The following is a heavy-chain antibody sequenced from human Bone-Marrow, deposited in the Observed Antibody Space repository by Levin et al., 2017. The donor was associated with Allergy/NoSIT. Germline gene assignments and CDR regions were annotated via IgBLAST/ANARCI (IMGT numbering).Heavy chain of an antibody. V-gene: IGHV3-23*01. J-gene: IGHJ4*02. D-gene: IGHD2-8*01. CDR3: AKKMLYGDYFDF. CDR2: ISGSGGST. CDR1: GFSFSGHA. Sequence: RGESLKISCAVSGFSFSGHAMRWVRQAPGKGLEWVSAISGSGGSTYYADSVKGRFTISRDDSQNTLFLQVNSLRAEDTAVYYGAKKMLYGDYFDFWGQGTLVTVSS.